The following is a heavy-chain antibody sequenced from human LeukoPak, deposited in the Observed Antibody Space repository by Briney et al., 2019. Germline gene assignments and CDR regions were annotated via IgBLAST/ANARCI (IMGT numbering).Heavy chain of an antibody. J-gene: IGHJ4*02. CDR2: ISGSGGST. V-gene: IGHV3-23*01. CDR1: GFTFSSYA. Sequence: RTGGSLRLSCAASGFTFSSYAMSWVRQAPGKGLEWVSAISGSGGSTYYADSVKGRFTISRDNSRNTLYLQMNSLRAEDTAVYYCARAGMATACPYWGQGTLVTVSS. CDR3: ARAGMATACPY. D-gene: IGHD1-1*01.